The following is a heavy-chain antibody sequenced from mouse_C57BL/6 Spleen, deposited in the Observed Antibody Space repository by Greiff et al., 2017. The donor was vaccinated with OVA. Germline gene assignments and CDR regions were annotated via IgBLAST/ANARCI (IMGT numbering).Heavy chain of an antibody. J-gene: IGHJ4*01. CDR3: ARIYDYDVRYYYAMDY. D-gene: IGHD2-4*01. V-gene: IGHV8-8*01. CDR2: IWWDDDK. Sequence: QVTLKESGPGILQPSQTLSLTCSFSGFSLSTFGMGVGWIRQPSGKGLEWLAHIWWDDDKYYNPALKSRLTISKDTSKNQVFLKIANVDTADTATYYCARIYDYDVRYYYAMDYWGQGTSVTVSS. CDR1: GFSLSTFGMG.